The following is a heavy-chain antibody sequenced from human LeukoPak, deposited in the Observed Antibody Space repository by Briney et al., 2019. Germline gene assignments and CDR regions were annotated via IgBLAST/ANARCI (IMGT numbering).Heavy chain of an antibody. CDR3: ARGEWENNAMAYYFDY. CDR2: INPSGGST. CDR1: GYTFTSYY. V-gene: IGHV1-46*01. D-gene: IGHD1-26*01. Sequence: ASVKVSCKASGYTFTSYYMHWVRQAPGQGLEWMGIINPSGGSTSYAQKFQGRVTMTRDTSTSTVYMELSSLRSEDTAVYYYARGEWENNAMAYYFDYWGQGTLVTVSS. J-gene: IGHJ4*02.